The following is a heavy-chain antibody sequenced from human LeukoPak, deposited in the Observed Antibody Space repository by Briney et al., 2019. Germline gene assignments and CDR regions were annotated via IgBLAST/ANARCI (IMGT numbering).Heavy chain of an antibody. Sequence: PSETLSLTCTVSGGSISSYYWSWIRQPPGKGLEWIGYIYYSGSTNYNPSLKSRVTISVDTSKNQFSLKLSPVTAADTAVYYCARSPGAFDIWGQGTMVTVSS. V-gene: IGHV4-59*01. J-gene: IGHJ3*02. CDR2: IYYSGST. CDR3: ARSPGAFDI. D-gene: IGHD7-27*01. CDR1: GGSISSYY.